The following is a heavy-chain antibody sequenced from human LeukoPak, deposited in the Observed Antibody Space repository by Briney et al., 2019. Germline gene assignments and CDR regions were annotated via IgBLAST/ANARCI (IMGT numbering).Heavy chain of an antibody. V-gene: IGHV4-59*08. CDR1: GDSINDYY. CDR3: ARQRFGELRVHFDS. CDR2: LYYSGST. J-gene: IGHJ5*01. D-gene: IGHD3-10*01. Sequence: SETLSLTCTVSGDSINDYYWSWIRQPPGNRLEWIGYLYYSGSTDYNPSLKSRVTISVDTSKSQFYLKLKSVTAADTAVYYCARQRFGELRVHFDSWGLGTLVTVSS.